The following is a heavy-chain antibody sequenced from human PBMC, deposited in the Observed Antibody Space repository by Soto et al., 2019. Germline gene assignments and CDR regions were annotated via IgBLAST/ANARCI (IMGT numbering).Heavy chain of an antibody. V-gene: IGHV3-64*01. CDR3: ARISALGQAAFDL. J-gene: IGHJ3*01. Sequence: EVQLVESGGGLVQPGGSLRLSCAASGFTLSIYSMHWVRQAPGKGLEFVSAIHYDGGSTFYANSVKGRFTISRDTSKNTLYLQMGSLSAEDMAVYYCARISALGQAAFDLWCQGTMVTVSS. CDR1: GFTLSIYS. CDR2: IHYDGGST.